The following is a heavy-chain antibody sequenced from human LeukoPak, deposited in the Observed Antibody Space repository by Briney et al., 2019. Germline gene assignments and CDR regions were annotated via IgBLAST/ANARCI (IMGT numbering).Heavy chain of an antibody. V-gene: IGHV3-30-3*01. CDR3: AREDDSRGDKIDY. D-gene: IGHD3-22*01. Sequence: PGGSLRLSCAASGFTFISYAMHWVRQAPGKGLEWVAVISYDGSNKYYADSVKGRFTISRDNSKNTLYLQMNSLRAEDTAVYYCAREDDSRGDKIDYWGQGTLVTVSS. CDR1: GFTFISYA. J-gene: IGHJ4*02. CDR2: ISYDGSNK.